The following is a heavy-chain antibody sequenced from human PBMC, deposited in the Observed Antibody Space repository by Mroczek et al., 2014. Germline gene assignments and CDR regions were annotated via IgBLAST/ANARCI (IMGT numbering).Heavy chain of an antibody. J-gene: IGHJ6*03. CDR1: GYTFTSYD. V-gene: IGHV1-8*01. CDR2: MNPNSGNT. Sequence: QVQLQQSGAEVKKPGASVKVSCKASGYTFTSYDINWVRQATGQGLEWMGWMNPNSGNTGYAQKFQGRVTMTRNTSISTAYMELSSLRSEDTAVYYCARVPATAIQVDYYYYYMDVWGKGTTVTVSS. CDR3: ARVPATAIQVDYYYYYMDV. D-gene: IGHD2-2*02.